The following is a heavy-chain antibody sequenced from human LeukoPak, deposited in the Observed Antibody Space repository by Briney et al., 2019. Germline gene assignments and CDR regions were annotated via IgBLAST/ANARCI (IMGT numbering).Heavy chain of an antibody. CDR3: ARHFYGSGSYADY. J-gene: IGHJ4*02. Sequence: KASETLSLTCTVSGRSISSSSYYWGWIRQPPGKGLEWIGSIYYSGSTYYNPSLKSRVTISVDTSKNQFSLKLSSVTAADTAVYYCARHFYGSGSYADYWGQGTLVTVSS. V-gene: IGHV4-39*01. CDR1: GRSISSSSYY. CDR2: IYYSGST. D-gene: IGHD3-10*01.